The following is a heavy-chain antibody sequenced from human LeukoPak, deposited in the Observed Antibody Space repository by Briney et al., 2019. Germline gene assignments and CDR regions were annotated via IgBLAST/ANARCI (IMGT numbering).Heavy chain of an antibody. CDR2: IYPGDSDT. CDR1: GYSFTSYW. Sequence: GESLKISCKGSGYSFTSYWIGWVRQMPGKGLEWMAIIYPGDSDTRYSPSFQGQVTISADKSISTAYLQWSSLKASDTAMYYCARRNPWDHYYYYMDVWGKGTTVTVSS. V-gene: IGHV5-51*01. D-gene: IGHD1-14*01. J-gene: IGHJ6*03. CDR3: ARRNPWDHYYYYMDV.